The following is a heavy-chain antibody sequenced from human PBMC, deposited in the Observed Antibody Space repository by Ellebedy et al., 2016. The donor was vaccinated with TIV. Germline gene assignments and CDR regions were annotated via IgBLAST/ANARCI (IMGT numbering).Heavy chain of an antibody. V-gene: IGHV5-51*01. J-gene: IGHJ4*02. CDR1: GYSFTSYW. CDR3: ARRPKYDILTGSSPTFDY. D-gene: IGHD3-9*01. Sequence: GESLKISXKGSGYSFTSYWIAWVRQMPGKGLEWMGTIYPDDSDTRYSPSFQGQVTISADKSISTAYLQWSSLKASDTAMYYCARRPKYDILTGSSPTFDYWGQGTLVTVSS. CDR2: IYPDDSDT.